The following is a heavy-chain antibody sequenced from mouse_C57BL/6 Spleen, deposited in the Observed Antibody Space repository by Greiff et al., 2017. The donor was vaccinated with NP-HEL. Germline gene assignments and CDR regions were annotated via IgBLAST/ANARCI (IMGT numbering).Heavy chain of an antibody. V-gene: IGHV7-3*01. Sequence: EVKLVESGGGLVQPGGSLSLSCAASGFTFTDYYMSWVRQPPGKALEWLGFIRNKANGYTTEYSASVKGRFTISRDNSQSILYLQMNALRAEDSATYYCARSPLIYYGNYVGYFDVWGTGTTVTVSS. J-gene: IGHJ1*03. CDR3: ARSPLIYYGNYVGYFDV. D-gene: IGHD2-1*01. CDR1: GFTFTDYY. CDR2: IRNKANGYTT.